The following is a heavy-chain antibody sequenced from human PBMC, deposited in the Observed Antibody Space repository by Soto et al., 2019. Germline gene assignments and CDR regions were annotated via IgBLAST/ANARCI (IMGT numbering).Heavy chain of an antibody. D-gene: IGHD2-8*01. CDR2: ISGYNGDT. Sequence: ASVKVSCXASGYTFTRYGISWVRQAPGQGLEWMGWISGYNGDTNYAQKFQGRVSMTLDTSTGTAYMELRSLTSDDTAIYYCAKNGQPPYYYYGLDVWGQGTKVTVSS. CDR1: GYTFTRYG. V-gene: IGHV1-18*01. J-gene: IGHJ6*02. CDR3: AKNGQPPYYYYGLDV.